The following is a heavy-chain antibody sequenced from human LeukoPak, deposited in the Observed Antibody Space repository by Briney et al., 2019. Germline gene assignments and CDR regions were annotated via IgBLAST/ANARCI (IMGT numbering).Heavy chain of an antibody. CDR2: ILGGAGST. V-gene: IGHV3-23*01. D-gene: IGHD2-2*01. CDR1: GFSFSSDG. CDR3: AHGTVYQRDY. Sequence: GGSLRLSCVASGFSFSSDGMSWVRQAPGRGLEWVSGILGGAGSTYYADSVKGRFTISRDNSKNTLYLQMNSLRAEDTAVYYCAHGTVYQRDYWGQGTLVTVSS. J-gene: IGHJ4*02.